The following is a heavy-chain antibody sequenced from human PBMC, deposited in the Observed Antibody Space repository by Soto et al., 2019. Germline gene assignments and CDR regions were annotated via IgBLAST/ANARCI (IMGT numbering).Heavy chain of an antibody. CDR1: GFTFSSYA. Sequence: QVQLVESGGGVVQPGRSLRLSCAASGFTFSSYAMHWVRQAPGKGLEWVAVISYDGSNKYYADSVKGRFTISRDNSKNPLYLQMNSLRAEDTAVYYCARDWEAGSGCFDYWGQGTLVTVSS. D-gene: IGHD6-19*01. J-gene: IGHJ4*02. CDR2: ISYDGSNK. CDR3: ARDWEAGSGCFDY. V-gene: IGHV3-30-3*01.